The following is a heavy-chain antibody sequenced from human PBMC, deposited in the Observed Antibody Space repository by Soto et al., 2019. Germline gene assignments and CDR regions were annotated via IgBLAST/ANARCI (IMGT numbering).Heavy chain of an antibody. V-gene: IGHV3-23*01. CDR2: ISGSGGST. CDR1: GFTFSSYA. Sequence: EVQLLESGGSLVQPGGSLRLSCAASGFTFSSYAMSWVRQAPGKGLEWVSAISGSGGSTYYADSVKGRFTISRDNSKNTLYLQMNSLRAEDTAVYYCAKDRAYDFWSGYYRDFDYWGQGTLVTVSS. D-gene: IGHD3-3*01. CDR3: AKDRAYDFWSGYYRDFDY. J-gene: IGHJ4*02.